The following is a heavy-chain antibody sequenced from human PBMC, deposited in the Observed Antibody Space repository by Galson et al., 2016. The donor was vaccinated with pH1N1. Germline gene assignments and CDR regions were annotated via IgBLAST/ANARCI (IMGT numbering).Heavy chain of an antibody. CDR3: ARDVGGEVDFAFDI. CDR2: LSSSGSTI. Sequence: SLRLSCAASGFTFSGYYMSWIRRAPGKGLEWVSYLSSSGSTIYYADSVKGRFTISRDNAKNSLYLQMNSLRAEDTAVYFCARDVGGEVDFAFDIWGQGTMVTVSS. J-gene: IGHJ3*02. CDR1: GFTFSGYY. V-gene: IGHV3-11*04. D-gene: IGHD3/OR15-3a*01.